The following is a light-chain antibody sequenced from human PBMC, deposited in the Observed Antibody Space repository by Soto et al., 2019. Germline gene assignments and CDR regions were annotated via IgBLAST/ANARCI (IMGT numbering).Light chain of an antibody. CDR2: EVN. V-gene: IGLV2-8*01. J-gene: IGLJ1*01. CDR1: SSDAGGYNY. CDR3: SSYAGSSNV. Sequence: QSVLTQPPSASGSPGQSVAISCTGTSSDAGGYNYVSWYQQHPGKAPKLMIYEVNKRPSGVPDRFSGSKSGNTASLTASGLQAEDEADYYCSSYAGSSNVFGTGTKVTVL.